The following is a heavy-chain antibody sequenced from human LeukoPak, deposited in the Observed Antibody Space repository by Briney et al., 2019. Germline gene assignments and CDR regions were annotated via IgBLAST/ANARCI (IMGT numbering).Heavy chain of an antibody. V-gene: IGHV3-21*01. CDR3: ARGVLLWFGERENGMDV. D-gene: IGHD3-10*01. Sequence: KAGGSLRLSCAASGFTFSSYSMNWVRQAPGKGLEWVSSISSSSSYIYYADSVKGRFTISRDNAKNSLYLQMNSLRAEDTAVYYCARGVLLWFGERENGMDVWGQGTTVTVSS. J-gene: IGHJ6*02. CDR1: GFTFSSYS. CDR2: ISSSSSYI.